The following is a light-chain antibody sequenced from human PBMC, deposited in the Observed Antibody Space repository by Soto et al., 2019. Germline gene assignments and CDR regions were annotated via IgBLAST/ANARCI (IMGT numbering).Light chain of an antibody. J-gene: IGKJ5*01. CDR2: DAS. V-gene: IGKV3-11*01. CDR1: QSVGTY. Sequence: EIVLTQSPVTLSLSPGERATLSCRASQSVGTYLGWLQQKPGQAPRLLIYDASKRATGVPGRFSGSGSGTDFILTISSLEPEDFAIYYCQQRRDSITFGQGTRLE. CDR3: QQRRDSIT.